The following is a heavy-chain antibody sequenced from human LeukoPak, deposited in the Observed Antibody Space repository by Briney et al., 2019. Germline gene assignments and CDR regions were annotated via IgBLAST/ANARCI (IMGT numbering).Heavy chain of an antibody. V-gene: IGHV3-66*02. CDR3: ARLRFLEWLLEYYFDY. Sequence: GGSLRLSCAASGFTFSSYAMHWVRQAPGKGLEWVSVIYSGGSTYYADSVKGRFTISRDNSKNTLYLQMNSLRAEDTAVYYCARLRFLEWLLEYYFDYWGQGTLVTVSS. CDR1: GFTFSSYA. D-gene: IGHD3-3*01. J-gene: IGHJ4*02. CDR2: IYSGGST.